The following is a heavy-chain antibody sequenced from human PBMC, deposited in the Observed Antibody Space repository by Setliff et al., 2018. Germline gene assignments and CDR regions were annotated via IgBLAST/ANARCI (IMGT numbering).Heavy chain of an antibody. CDR3: ARAKGTSMATQYFDY. D-gene: IGHD3-10*01. CDR1: GFTFSNHP. V-gene: IGHV3-30*01. J-gene: IGHJ4*02. Sequence: PGGSLRLSCAASGFTFSNHPMHWVRQAPGKGLEWVAVISYDGINNYHADSVKGRFTISRDNSKNTLYLQMNSLRPEDTAVYYCARAKGTSMATQYFDYWSQGTLVTVSS. CDR2: ISYDGINN.